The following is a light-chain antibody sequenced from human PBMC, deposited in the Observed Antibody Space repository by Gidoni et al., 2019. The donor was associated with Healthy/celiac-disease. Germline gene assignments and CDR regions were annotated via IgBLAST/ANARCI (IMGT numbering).Light chain of an antibody. J-gene: IGKJ2*01. Sequence: EIALTQSPGTLSLSPGERATLSCRASQSVSSSYLAWYQQKPGQAPRLLIYGASSRATGIPDMFSGSGSGTDFTLTISSLEPEDFAVYYCQQYGSSSYTFGQGTKLEIK. V-gene: IGKV3-20*01. CDR3: QQYGSSSYT. CDR1: QSVSSSY. CDR2: GAS.